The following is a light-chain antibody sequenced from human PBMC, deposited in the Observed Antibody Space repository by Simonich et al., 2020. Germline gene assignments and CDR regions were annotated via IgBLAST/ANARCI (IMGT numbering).Light chain of an antibody. CDR2: WAS. CDR3: QQYYSTPWT. Sequence: DIVMTQSPDSLAVSLGERATINCKSSQRVLYSSNNKNYLAWYQQKPRQPPKLLIYWASTRESGVPDRFSGSGSWTDFTLTISSLQAEDVAVYYCQQYYSTPWTFGQGTKVEIK. J-gene: IGKJ1*01. CDR1: QRVLYSSNNKNY. V-gene: IGKV4-1*01.